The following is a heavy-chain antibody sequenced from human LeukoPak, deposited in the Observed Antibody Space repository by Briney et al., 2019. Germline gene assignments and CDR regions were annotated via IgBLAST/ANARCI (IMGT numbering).Heavy chain of an antibody. CDR2: IRNKAYGGTA. Sequence: GGSLRLSCTASGFTFSCYAMSWFRQAPGKGLEWVGFIRNKAYGGTAEYAASVKGRFTISRDDSKTIAYLQMDSLKAEDTAVYYCTREKRYFDWFQADFWGQGTLVTVSS. CDR3: TREKRYFDWFQADF. CDR1: GFTFSCYA. J-gene: IGHJ4*02. D-gene: IGHD3-9*01. V-gene: IGHV3-49*03.